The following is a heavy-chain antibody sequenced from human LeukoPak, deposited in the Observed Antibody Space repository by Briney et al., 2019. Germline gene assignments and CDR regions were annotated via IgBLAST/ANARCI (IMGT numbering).Heavy chain of an antibody. CDR2: ISYDGSNK. V-gene: IGHV3-30-3*01. CDR3: ARESQPQYYYDSSGYYSFDY. J-gene: IGHJ4*02. CDR1: GFTFSSYA. D-gene: IGHD3-22*01. Sequence: GGSLRLSCAASGFTFSSYAMHWVRQAPGKGLEWVAVISYDGSNKYYADSVKGRFTISRDNSKNTLYLQMNSLRAEATAVYYCARESQPQYYYDSSGYYSFDYWGQGTLVTVSS.